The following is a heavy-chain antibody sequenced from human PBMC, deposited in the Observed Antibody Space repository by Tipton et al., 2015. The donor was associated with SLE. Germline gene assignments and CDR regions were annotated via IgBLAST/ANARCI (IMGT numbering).Heavy chain of an antibody. J-gene: IGHJ2*01. CDR1: GGSISTYF. Sequence: TLSLTCTVSGGSISTYFWSWIRQPPGKGLEWIGYISYSGSTKYDPSLKGRVTISVDRSKNQFSLKLTSVTVADTAVYYCARFYPMSSFDLWGRGTLVTVSS. D-gene: IGHD2/OR15-2a*01. CDR2: ISYSGST. V-gene: IGHV4-59*12. CDR3: ARFYPMSSFDL.